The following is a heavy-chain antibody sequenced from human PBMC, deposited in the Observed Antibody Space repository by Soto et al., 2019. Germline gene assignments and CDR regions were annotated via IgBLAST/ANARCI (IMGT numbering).Heavy chain of an antibody. CDR1: GGTFSSYA. CDR3: ARDHCGGDCPLAFDI. CDR2: IIPIFGTA. V-gene: IGHV1-69*13. D-gene: IGHD2-21*02. J-gene: IGHJ3*02. Sequence: GASVKVSCKASGGTFSSYAISWVRQAPGQGLEWMGGIIPIFGTANYAQKFQGRVTITADESTSTAYMELSSLRSEDTAVYYCARDHCGGDCPLAFDIWGQGTMVTVSS.